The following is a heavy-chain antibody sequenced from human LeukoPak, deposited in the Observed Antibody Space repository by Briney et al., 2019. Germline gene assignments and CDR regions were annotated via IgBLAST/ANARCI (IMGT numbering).Heavy chain of an antibody. J-gene: IGHJ6*02. D-gene: IGHD6-19*01. V-gene: IGHV1-3*01. CDR3: ARDLVGPYSSGWYPGMDV. CDR1: GYTFTSYA. CDR2: INAGNGNT. Sequence: ASVKVSCKGSGYTFTSYAMHWVRQAPGQRLEWMGWINAGNGNTKYSQKFQGRVTITRDTSASTAYMELSSLRSEDTAVYYCARDLVGPYSSGWYPGMDVWGQGTTVTVSS.